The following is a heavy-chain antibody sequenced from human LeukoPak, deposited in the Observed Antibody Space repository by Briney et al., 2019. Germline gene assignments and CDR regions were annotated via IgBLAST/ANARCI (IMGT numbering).Heavy chain of an antibody. Sequence: SETLSLTCTVSGDSISSYYWSWIRQPPGKGLEWIGYIHTGGGTSYIPSLKGRVTISIDTSKNQFSLKLSSVTAADSAVYYCARLTRLSTSPDRYYLGYWGQGTLVTVSS. D-gene: IGHD6-6*01. V-gene: IGHV4-4*09. CDR1: GDSISSYY. CDR3: ARLTRLSTSPDRYYLGY. CDR2: IHTGGGT. J-gene: IGHJ4*02.